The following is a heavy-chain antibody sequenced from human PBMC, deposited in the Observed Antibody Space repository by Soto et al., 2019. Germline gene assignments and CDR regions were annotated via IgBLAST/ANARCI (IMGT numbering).Heavy chain of an antibody. D-gene: IGHD5-12*01. V-gene: IGHV1-2*04. CDR2: INPNGGVT. CDR1: GDTFNDYY. CDR3: GRGSGGATATLDYYYFYMDV. J-gene: IGHJ6*03. Sequence: QVQLVQSGAEVKRPGASVTVSCRSSGDTFNDYYIHWVRQAPGQGLEWMGWINPNGGVTKYAKKSQGWVRMTIDTSMRSVYTQLGTIRSADTAVYYCGRGSGGATATLDYYYFYMDVWGTGTRATGSS.